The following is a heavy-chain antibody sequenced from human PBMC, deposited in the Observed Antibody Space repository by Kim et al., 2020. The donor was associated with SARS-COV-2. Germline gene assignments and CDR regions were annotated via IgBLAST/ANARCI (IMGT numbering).Heavy chain of an antibody. CDR2: IYYSGST. Sequence: SETLSLTCTVSGGSISSYYWSWIRQPPGKGLEWIGYIYYSGSTNYNPSLKSRVTISVDTSKNQFSLKLSSVTAADTAVYYCARAPYSERGDFDYWGQGTLVTVSS. J-gene: IGHJ4*02. CDR1: GGSISSYY. V-gene: IGHV4-59*01. CDR3: ARAPYSERGDFDY. D-gene: IGHD2-21*01.